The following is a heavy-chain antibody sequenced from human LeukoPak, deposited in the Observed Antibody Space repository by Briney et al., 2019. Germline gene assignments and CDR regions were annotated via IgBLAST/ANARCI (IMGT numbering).Heavy chain of an antibody. D-gene: IGHD3-9*01. V-gene: IGHV1-2*02. CDR1: GYTFTGYY. Sequence: ASVKVSCKASGYTFTGYYMHWVRQAPGQGLEWMGWINPNSGGTNYAQKFQGRVTMTRDTSISTAYMELSRLRSDDTAVYYCARCFPPMDDILTGENNWFDPWGQGTLVTVSS. CDR2: INPNSGGT. CDR3: ARCFPPMDDILTGENNWFDP. J-gene: IGHJ5*02.